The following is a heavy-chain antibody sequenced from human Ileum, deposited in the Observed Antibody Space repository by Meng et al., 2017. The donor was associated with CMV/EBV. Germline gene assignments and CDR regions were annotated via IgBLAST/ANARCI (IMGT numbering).Heavy chain of an antibody. J-gene: IGHJ5*02. CDR2: ISASGGIT. V-gene: IGHV3-23*01. D-gene: IGHD1-26*01. CDR3: ARETNLGS. CDR1: RFTFSAYG. Sequence: GGSLRLSCAASRFTFSAYGMSWVRQVPGKGLEWVSVISASGGITEYADSVKGRFAISRDNSKDTLYLQMNSLRVEDTAMYYCARETNLGSWGQGTLVTVSS.